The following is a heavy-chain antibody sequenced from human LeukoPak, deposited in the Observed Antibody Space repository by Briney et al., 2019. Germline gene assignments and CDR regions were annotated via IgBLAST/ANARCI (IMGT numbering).Heavy chain of an antibody. J-gene: IGHJ6*03. Sequence: GSLRLSCAASGFTVSSNYMSWVRQAPGKGLEWVSVIYSGGSTYYADSVKGRFTISRDNSKNTLYLQMNSLRAEDTAVYYCAGDGYYYYYYMDVWGKGTTVTVSS. CDR3: AGDGYYYYYYMDV. CDR2: IYSGGST. CDR1: GFTVSSNY. V-gene: IGHV3-53*01.